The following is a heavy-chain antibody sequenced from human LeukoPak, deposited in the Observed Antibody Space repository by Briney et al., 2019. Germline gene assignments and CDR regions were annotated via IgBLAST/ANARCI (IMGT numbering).Heavy chain of an antibody. D-gene: IGHD6-13*01. Sequence: GGSLRLSCAASGFTFSSYGMHWVRQAPGKGLEWVAFIRYDGSNKYYADSVKGRFTISRDSSKNTLYLQMNSLRAEDTAVYYCAKGVFAAAAGTGGYYFDYWGQGTLVTVSS. CDR1: GFTFSSYG. CDR2: IRYDGSNK. CDR3: AKGVFAAAAGTGGYYFDY. V-gene: IGHV3-30*02. J-gene: IGHJ4*02.